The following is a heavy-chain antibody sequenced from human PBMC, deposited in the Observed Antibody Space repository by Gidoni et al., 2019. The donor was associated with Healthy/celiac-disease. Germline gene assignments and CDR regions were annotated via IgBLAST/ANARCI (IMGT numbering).Heavy chain of an antibody. Sequence: VQLVDSGGGVVQPGGSLRLSCAASGFTFSSYGMHWVRKAPGKGLEWVAVIWYDGSNKYYADSVKGRFTISRNNSKNTLYLQMNSLRAEDTAVYYCARGGVVATMGDFDPWGQGTLVTVSS. CDR2: IWYDGSNK. D-gene: IGHD2-15*01. CDR3: ARGGVVATMGDFDP. CDR1: GFTFSSYG. J-gene: IGHJ5*02. V-gene: IGHV3-33*01.